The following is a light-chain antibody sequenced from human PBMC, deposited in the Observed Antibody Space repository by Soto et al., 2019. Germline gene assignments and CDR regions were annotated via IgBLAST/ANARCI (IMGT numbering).Light chain of an antibody. CDR3: SSYTSSSSYV. V-gene: IGLV2-14*01. Sequence: QSVLTQPASVSGSPGQSLTISCTGTSSDVGGYNYVSWYQQHPGKAPRLIIYEVSNRPSGVSNRFSGSKSGNTASLTISGLQAEDEAHYYCSSYTSSSSYVFGTGTKVT. CDR2: EVS. J-gene: IGLJ1*01. CDR1: SSDVGGYNY.